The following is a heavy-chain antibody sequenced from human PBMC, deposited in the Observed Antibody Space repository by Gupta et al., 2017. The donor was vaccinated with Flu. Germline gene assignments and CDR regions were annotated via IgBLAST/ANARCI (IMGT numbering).Heavy chain of an antibody. CDR2: IYTSGST. CDR3: ARFLDRPYGNFDY. V-gene: IGHV4-61*02. Sequence: QVQLQESGPGLVKPSQTLSLTCTVSGGSISSGSYYWSWIRQPAGKGLEWIGRIYTSGSTNYNPSLKSRVTISVDTSKNQFSLKLSSVTAADTAVYYCARFLDRPYGNFDYWGQGTLVTVSS. D-gene: IGHD3-3*01. J-gene: IGHJ4*02. CDR1: GGSISSGSYY.